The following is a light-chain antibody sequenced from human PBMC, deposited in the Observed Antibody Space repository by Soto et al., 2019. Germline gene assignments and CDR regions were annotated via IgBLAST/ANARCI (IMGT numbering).Light chain of an antibody. Sequence: QSALTQPASVSGSPGQSITISCTGTSSDVGSYNLVSWYQQHPGKAPKLMIYEGTKRPSGVSNRFSGSKSGNTASLAIYGLQAGDEADYYCCSYAGSSTYVFGTGTKVTVL. J-gene: IGLJ1*01. CDR1: SSDVGSYNL. CDR2: EGT. V-gene: IGLV2-23*01. CDR3: CSYAGSSTYV.